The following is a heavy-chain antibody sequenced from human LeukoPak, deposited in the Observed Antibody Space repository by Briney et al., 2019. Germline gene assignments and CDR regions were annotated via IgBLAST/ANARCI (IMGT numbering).Heavy chain of an antibody. CDR2: INPNSGGT. CDR3: ARPFPTYYYDSSGYYEDY. V-gene: IGHV1-2*02. Sequence: GASVKVSCKASGYTFTGYYMHWVRQAPGQGLEWMGWINPNSGGTNYAQKFQGRVTMTRDTSISTAYMELSRLRSDDTAVYYCARPFPTYYYDSSGYYEDYWGQGTLVTVSS. CDR1: GYTFTGYY. J-gene: IGHJ4*02. D-gene: IGHD3-22*01.